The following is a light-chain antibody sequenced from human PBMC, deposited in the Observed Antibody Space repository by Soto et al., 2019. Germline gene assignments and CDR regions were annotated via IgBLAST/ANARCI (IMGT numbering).Light chain of an antibody. V-gene: IGLV2-14*01. CDR2: EVN. CDR3: SSYTSSSTLYV. J-gene: IGLJ1*01. Sequence: QSALTQPASVSGSPRQSITISCTGASGDVGSYTYVSWYQQHPGKAPKLMIYEVNNRPSGVSNRFSGSKSGNTASLTISGLQAEDEADYYCSSYTSSSTLYVFGTGTKVTAL. CDR1: SGDVGSYTY.